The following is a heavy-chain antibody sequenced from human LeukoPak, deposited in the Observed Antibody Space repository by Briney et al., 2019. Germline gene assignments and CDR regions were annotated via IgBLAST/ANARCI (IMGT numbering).Heavy chain of an antibody. Sequence: SETLSLTCTVSGGSISSYYWSWIRQPPGKGLEWIGYIYYSGSTNYNPSLKSRVTISVDTSKNRFSLKLSSVTAADTAVYYCAGGPYYYYGMDVWGQGTTVTVSS. CDR3: AGGPYYYYGMDV. J-gene: IGHJ6*02. CDR2: IYYSGST. V-gene: IGHV4-59*08. CDR1: GGSISSYY.